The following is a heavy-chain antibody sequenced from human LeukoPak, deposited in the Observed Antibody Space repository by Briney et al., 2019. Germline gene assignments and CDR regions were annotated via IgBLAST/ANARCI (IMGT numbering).Heavy chain of an antibody. D-gene: IGHD2-15*01. CDR2: ISYDGSNK. J-gene: IGHJ3*02. CDR3: ASGYGITQIGDAFDI. V-gene: IGHV3-30-3*01. Sequence: GGSLRLSCAASGFTFSSYAMHWVRQAPGKGLEWVAVISYDGSNKYYADSVKGRFTISRDNSKNTLYLQMNSLRAEDTAVYYCASGYGITQIGDAFDIWGQGTMVTVSS. CDR1: GFTFSSYA.